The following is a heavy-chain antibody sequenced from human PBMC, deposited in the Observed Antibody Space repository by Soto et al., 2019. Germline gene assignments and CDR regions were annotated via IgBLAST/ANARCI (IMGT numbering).Heavy chain of an antibody. CDR3: ATGVAGAHSTRTSCLFYFDY. CDR1: GFTFNHYA. D-gene: IGHD2-2*01. V-gene: IGHV3-23*01. CDR2: ISDSGAT. Sequence: EVQLLQPGGVLVQPAGSLRPSSAASGFTFNHYAINWIRQTPGKGLERVSTISDSGATYYAHSVTGRVTMSRDNSKNPLYLQMYSLRAEDTGVYFCATGVAGAHSTRTSCLFYFDYWGQGTLVPVSS. J-gene: IGHJ4*02.